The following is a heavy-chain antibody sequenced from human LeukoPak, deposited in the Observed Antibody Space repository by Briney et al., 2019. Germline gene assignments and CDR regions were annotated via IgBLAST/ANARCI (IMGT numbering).Heavy chain of an antibody. CDR1: GYSFTSYW. CDR3: ARLGYGSGSYYTMDV. Sequence: GESLKISCKGSGYSFTSYWIGWVRQMPGKGLEWMGIIYPGDSDTRYSPSFQGQVTISADKSTSTAYLQWSSLKASDTAMYYCARLGYGSGSYYTMDVWGKGTTVTVSS. CDR2: IYPGDSDT. D-gene: IGHD3-10*01. V-gene: IGHV5-51*01. J-gene: IGHJ6*04.